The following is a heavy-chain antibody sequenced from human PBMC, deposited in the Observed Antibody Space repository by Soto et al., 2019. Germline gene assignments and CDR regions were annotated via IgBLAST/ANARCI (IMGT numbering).Heavy chain of an antibody. CDR1: GFTFSSYS. D-gene: IGHD2-2*01. CDR2: IKQDGSEK. Sequence: GGSPRLSCAASGFTFSSYSTSLVRQAPGKELEWGANIKQDGSEKYYVDCVKGRFTISRDNAKNSLYPQMNSLRAEDTAVYYCARVFCSSTSCSYYYYYGMGVRGQGTMVTVS. V-gene: IGHV3-7*03. J-gene: IGHJ6*02. CDR3: ARVFCSSTSCSYYYYYGMGV.